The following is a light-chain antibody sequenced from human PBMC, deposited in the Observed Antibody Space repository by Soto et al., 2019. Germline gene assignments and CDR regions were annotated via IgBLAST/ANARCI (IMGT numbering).Light chain of an antibody. CDR3: QQSYSAPPA. V-gene: IGKV1-39*01. Sequence: DIQMTQSQLSLSASVGDRVSIACRASQSISTFLNWYQQTPGRAPKLLIYAATTLQRGVPSRFVGTGSGTDFTLTISSLQPEQFATYFCQQSYSAPPAFGQGTKADIK. CDR2: AAT. CDR1: QSISTF. J-gene: IGKJ1*01.